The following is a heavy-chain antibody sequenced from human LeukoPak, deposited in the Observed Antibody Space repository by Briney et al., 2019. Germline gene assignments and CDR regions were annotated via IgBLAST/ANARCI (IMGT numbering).Heavy chain of an antibody. CDR3: ARVGPLDIVATTYGMDV. Sequence: SETLPLTCTVSGGSISSGDYYWSWIRQPPGKGLEWIGYIYYSGSTYYNPSLKSRVTISVDTSKNQFSLKLSSVTAADTAVYYCARVGPLDIVATTYGMDVWGQGTTVTVSS. CDR1: GGSISSGDYY. CDR2: IYYSGST. V-gene: IGHV4-30-4*01. J-gene: IGHJ6*02. D-gene: IGHD5-12*01.